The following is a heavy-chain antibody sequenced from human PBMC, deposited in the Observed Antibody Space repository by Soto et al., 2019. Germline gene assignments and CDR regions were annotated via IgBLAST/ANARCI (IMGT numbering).Heavy chain of an antibody. D-gene: IGHD1-26*01. V-gene: IGHV2-70*01. CDR3: ARAHSGSYAVDY. CDR1: GFSLSTSGMC. CDR2: IDWDDDK. Sequence: SGPTLVNPTPPLTLTCTFSGFSLSTSGMCVSWIRQPPGKALEWLALIDWDDDKYYSTSLKTRLTISKDTSKNQVVLTMTNMDPVDTATYYCARAHSGSYAVDYWGQGTLVTVSS. J-gene: IGHJ4*02.